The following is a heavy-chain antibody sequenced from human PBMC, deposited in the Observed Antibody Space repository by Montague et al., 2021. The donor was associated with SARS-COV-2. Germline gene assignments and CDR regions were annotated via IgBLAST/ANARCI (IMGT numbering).Heavy chain of an antibody. D-gene: IGHD5-12*01. CDR2: IYDSGST. CDR1: GGSISSNNYY. J-gene: IGHJ3*02. V-gene: IGHV4-39*02. Sequence: SETLSLTCTVSGGSISSNNYYWDWTRQPLGKGLEWIGSIYDSGSTYYNPSLKSRVTISVDTSKNHFSLKLNSVTAADTAVYYCARRGRKLLPVATTIGGFDIWGQGTMVTVSS. CDR3: ARRGRKLLPVATTIGGFDI.